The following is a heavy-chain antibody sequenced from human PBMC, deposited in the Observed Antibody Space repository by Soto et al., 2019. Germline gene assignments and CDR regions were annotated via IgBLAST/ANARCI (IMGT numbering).Heavy chain of an antibody. CDR3: ARGGQWGWNFFEYYFDY. D-gene: IGHD3-3*01. Sequence: ASVKVSCKASGYTFTSYAMHWVRQAPGQRLEWMGWINAGNGNTKYSQKFQGRVTITRDTSASTAYMELSSLRSEDTAVYYCARGGQWGWNFFEYYFDYWGQGTLVTVSS. CDR2: INAGNGNT. CDR1: GYTFTSYA. J-gene: IGHJ4*02. V-gene: IGHV1-3*01.